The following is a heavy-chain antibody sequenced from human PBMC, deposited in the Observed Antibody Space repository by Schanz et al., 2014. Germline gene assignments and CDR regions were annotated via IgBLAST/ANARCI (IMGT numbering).Heavy chain of an antibody. CDR3: AREQIMAAAGLVDY. J-gene: IGHJ4*01. CDR1: GFTFNSYA. CDR2: ISHSSGSK. D-gene: IGHD6-13*01. Sequence: EVQLLESGGGLVQPGGSLRLSCAASGFTFNSYAMTWVRQAPGKGLEWVSSISHSSGSKYYADSVKGRFTISRDNAKNSLYLQMNSLRAEDTAVYYCAREQIMAAAGLVDYWGHGTLVTVSS. V-gene: IGHV3-48*04.